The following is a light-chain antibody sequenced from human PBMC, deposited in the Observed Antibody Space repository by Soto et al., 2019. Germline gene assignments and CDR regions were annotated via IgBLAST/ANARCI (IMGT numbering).Light chain of an antibody. J-gene: IGLJ2*01. V-gene: IGLV2-14*03. CDR1: SSDVGGYTY. CDR2: DVS. CDR3: SSYTSSTTSVV. Sequence: QSALTQPASVSGSPGQSITISCTGTSSDVGGYTYVSWYQHHPGKAPKLMIYDVSNRPSGVSSRFSGSKSGNTAFLTISGLQAEDEADYYCSSYTSSTTSVVFGGGTKLTVL.